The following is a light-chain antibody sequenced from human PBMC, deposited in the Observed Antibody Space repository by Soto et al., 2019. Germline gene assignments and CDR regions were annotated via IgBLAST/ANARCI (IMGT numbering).Light chain of an antibody. CDR2: DAS. V-gene: IGKV3-11*01. Sequence: EIVLTQSPATLPLSPGERATLSCRASQSVSSYLAWYQQKPGQAPRLLIYDASNRATGIPARFSGSGSGTDFALTSSSLGPEDVAVYYCQQRSNRVTFGQGTRLEIK. CDR3: QQRSNRVT. J-gene: IGKJ5*01. CDR1: QSVSSY.